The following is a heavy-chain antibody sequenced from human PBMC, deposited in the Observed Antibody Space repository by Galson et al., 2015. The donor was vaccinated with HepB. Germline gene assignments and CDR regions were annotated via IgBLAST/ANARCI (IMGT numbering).Heavy chain of an antibody. CDR2: ISGYGGST. D-gene: IGHD6-13*01. Sequence: SLRLSCAASGFTFSNYAMSWVRQAPGKGLEWVSAISGYGGSTYYADSVKGRFTISRDNSKNTLYLQMNSLRAEDTAVYYCARSSSSMSGSDAFDIWGQGTMVTVSS. CDR1: GFTFSNYA. CDR3: ARSSSSMSGSDAFDI. V-gene: IGHV3-23*01. J-gene: IGHJ3*02.